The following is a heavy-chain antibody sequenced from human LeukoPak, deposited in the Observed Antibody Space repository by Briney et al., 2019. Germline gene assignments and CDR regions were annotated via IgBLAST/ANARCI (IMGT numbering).Heavy chain of an antibody. J-gene: IGHJ4*02. V-gene: IGHV4-34*01. Sequence: PSETLSLTCAVYGGSFSGYYWSWIRQPPGKGLEWIGEINHSGSTNYNPSLKSRVTTSVDTSKNQFSLKLSSVTAADTAVYYCAREGRYSSSPFLYWGQGTLVTVSS. D-gene: IGHD6-13*01. CDR2: INHSGST. CDR1: GGSFSGYY. CDR3: AREGRYSSSPFLY.